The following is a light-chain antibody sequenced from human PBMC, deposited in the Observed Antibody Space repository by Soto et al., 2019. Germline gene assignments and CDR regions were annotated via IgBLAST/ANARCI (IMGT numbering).Light chain of an antibody. CDR1: QGISNY. CDR2: AAS. J-gene: IGKJ1*01. CDR3: QNYNSAPQT. V-gene: IGKV1-27*01. Sequence: DIQMTQSPSSLSASVGDRVTVTCRASQGISNYLAWYQQRPGKVPKLLIYAASTLQSGVPFRFSGSGSGTDFTLTISSLLPEDVATYYCQNYNSAPQTFGQGTKVEIK.